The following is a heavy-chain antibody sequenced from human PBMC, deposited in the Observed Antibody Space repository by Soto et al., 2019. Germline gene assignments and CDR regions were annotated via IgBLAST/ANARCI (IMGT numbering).Heavy chain of an antibody. CDR1: RFTFSSYA. CDR3: ATDFYSDSSRISVDY. J-gene: IGHJ4*02. D-gene: IGHD6-6*01. V-gene: IGHV3-23*01. Sequence: GGSLRLSCAASRFTFSSYAMIWVRQAPGKGLEWVSTISDSGGRTYYADSVKGRFTISRDNFKNTLFLQMNSLRADDTAVYYCATDFYSDSSRISVDYWGQGTLVTVSS. CDR2: ISDSGGRT.